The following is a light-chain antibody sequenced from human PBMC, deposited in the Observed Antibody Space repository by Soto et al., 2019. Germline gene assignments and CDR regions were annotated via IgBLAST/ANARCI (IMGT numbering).Light chain of an antibody. Sequence: QSALTQPASVSGSPGQSITISCTGSNNDVGAYNYVSWYQQHPDKAPKTMIYDVSNRPSGVSNRFSGSKSGNTASLTISGLQAEDEADYYCSSYTRSSTVVFGGGTKVTVL. J-gene: IGLJ3*02. CDR3: SSYTRSSTVV. V-gene: IGLV2-14*03. CDR2: DVS. CDR1: NNDVGAYNY.